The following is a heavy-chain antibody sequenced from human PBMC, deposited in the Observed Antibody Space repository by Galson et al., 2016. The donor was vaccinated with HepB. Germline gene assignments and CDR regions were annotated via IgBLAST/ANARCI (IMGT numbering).Heavy chain of an antibody. CDR2: ISKSGDYK. CDR3: AKDLGDRLVTVYYYMDA. D-gene: IGHD4-11*01. V-gene: IGHV3-23*01. CDR1: GFIFSEYA. J-gene: IGHJ6*03. Sequence: SLRLSCAASGFIFSEYAMSWVRQAPGKGLEWVSAISKSGDYKYYADSGKGWFTISRDNSKNTLSLQMNSLRAEDTALYYCAKDLGDRLVTVYYYMDAWGKGTTVTVSS.